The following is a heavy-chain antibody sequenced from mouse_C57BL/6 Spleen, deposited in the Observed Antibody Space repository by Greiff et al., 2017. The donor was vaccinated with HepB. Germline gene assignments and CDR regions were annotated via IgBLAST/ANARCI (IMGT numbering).Heavy chain of an antibody. D-gene: IGHD2-2*01. J-gene: IGHJ2*01. CDR3: AKSFYFGYDGDFDY. Sequence: QVQLQQSDAELVKPGASVKISCKVSGYTFTDHTIHWMKQRPEQGLEWIGYIYPRDGSTKYNEKFKGKTTLTADKSSSKPYMQHNSLTSEDSAVYFCAKSFYFGYDGDFDYWGQGTTLTVSS. CDR1: GYTFTDHT. CDR2: IYPRDGST. V-gene: IGHV1-78*01.